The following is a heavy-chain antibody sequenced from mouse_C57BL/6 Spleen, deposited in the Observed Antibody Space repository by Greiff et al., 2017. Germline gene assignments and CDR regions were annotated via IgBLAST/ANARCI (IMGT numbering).Heavy chain of an antibody. D-gene: IGHD3-2*02. V-gene: IGHV1-52*01. CDR2: IDPSDSET. Sequence: VQLQQPGAELVRPGSSVKLSCKASGYTFTSYWMHWVKQRPIQGLEWIGNIDPSDSETHYNQKFKDKATLTVDKSSSTAYMQLSSLTSEDSAVYYCARRANSGYWFAYWGQGTLVTVSA. CDR1: GYTFTSYW. CDR3: ARRANSGYWFAY. J-gene: IGHJ3*01.